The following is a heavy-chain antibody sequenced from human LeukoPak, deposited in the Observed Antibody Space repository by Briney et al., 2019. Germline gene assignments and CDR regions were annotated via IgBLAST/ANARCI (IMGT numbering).Heavy chain of an antibody. J-gene: IGHJ6*03. D-gene: IGHD6-13*01. V-gene: IGHV3-21*01. CDR2: ISSSSSYI. CDR3: ARDPAAAAYYMDV. CDR1: GFTFSSYS. Sequence: GGSLRLSCGTSGFTFSSYSMNWVRQAPGKGLEWVSSISSSSSYIYYADSVKGRFTISRDNAKNSLYLQMNSLRAEDTAVYYCARDPAAAAYYMDVWGKGTTVTVSS.